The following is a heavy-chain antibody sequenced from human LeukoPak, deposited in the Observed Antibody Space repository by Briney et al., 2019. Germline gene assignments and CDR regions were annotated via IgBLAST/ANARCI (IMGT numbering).Heavy chain of an antibody. CDR1: GYTFTSYD. CDR3: ARGQAGTLDFDY. D-gene: IGHD1-1*01. V-gene: IGHV1-8*01. CDR2: MNPNSGNT. J-gene: IGHJ4*02. Sequence: GASVKVSCKASGYTFTSYDINWVRQATGQGLEWMGWMNPNSGNTGYAQKFQGRVTMTKNTSISTAYMELSSLRSEDTAVYYCARGQAGTLDFDYWGQGTLVTVSS.